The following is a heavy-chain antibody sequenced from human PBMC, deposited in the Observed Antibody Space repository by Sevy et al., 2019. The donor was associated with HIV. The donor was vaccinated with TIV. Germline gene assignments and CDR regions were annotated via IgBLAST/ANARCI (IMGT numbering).Heavy chain of an antibody. CDR1: GFPFSSYA. Sequence: GGSLRLSCAASGFPFSSYAMSWVRQAPGKGLEWVSAIGGSGVSTDYADSVKGRFTISRDNSKNTLYLQMNSLRAEDTAVHYCAKDRAAMVGDAFDIWGQGTMVTVSS. CDR3: AKDRAAMVGDAFDI. D-gene: IGHD5-18*01. CDR2: IGGSGVST. V-gene: IGHV3-23*01. J-gene: IGHJ3*02.